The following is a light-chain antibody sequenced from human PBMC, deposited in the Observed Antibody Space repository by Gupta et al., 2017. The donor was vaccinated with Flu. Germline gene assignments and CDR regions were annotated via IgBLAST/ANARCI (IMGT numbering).Light chain of an antibody. Sequence: QSALTQPASVSGSPGQSITISCAGTSSDVGGYNYVSWFQQHPGKAPKLLIYEVTNRPSGVSNRFSGSRSGNTASLTISGLQAEDEADYYCGSSTLSNTLVFGGGTKLTVL. CDR3: GSSTLSNTLV. J-gene: IGLJ2*01. CDR1: SSDVGGYNY. CDR2: EVT. V-gene: IGLV2-14*01.